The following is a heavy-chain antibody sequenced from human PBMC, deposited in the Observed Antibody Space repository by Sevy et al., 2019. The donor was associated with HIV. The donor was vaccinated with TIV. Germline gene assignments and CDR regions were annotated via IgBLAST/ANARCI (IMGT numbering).Heavy chain of an antibody. J-gene: IGHJ4*02. D-gene: IGHD3-22*01. CDR3: ARGPRKYYDSSGYFYPPSH. CDR2: ISDYNGNT. Sequence: ASVKVSCEASGYTFTSYGIIWVRQAPGQGLEWMGWISDYNGNTNYAQRLQGRVTMTTDTSTSTAYMELTSLRSDDTAEYYCARGPRKYYDSSGYFYPPSHWGQGTLVTVSS. CDR1: GYTFTSYG. V-gene: IGHV1-18*01.